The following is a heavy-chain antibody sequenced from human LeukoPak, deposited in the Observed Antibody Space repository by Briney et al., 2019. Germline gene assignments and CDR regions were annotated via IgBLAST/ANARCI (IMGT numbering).Heavy chain of an antibody. D-gene: IGHD5-12*01. CDR3: ARDLSQWLRRPQFDY. J-gene: IGHJ4*02. Sequence: GGSLRLSCAASGFTFSDYYMSWIRQAPGKGLEWVSYISSSGSTIYYADSVKGRFTISRDNAKNSLYLQMNSLRAEDTAVYYYARDLSQWLRRPQFDYWGQGTLVTVSS. V-gene: IGHV3-11*04. CDR2: ISSSGSTI. CDR1: GFTFSDYY.